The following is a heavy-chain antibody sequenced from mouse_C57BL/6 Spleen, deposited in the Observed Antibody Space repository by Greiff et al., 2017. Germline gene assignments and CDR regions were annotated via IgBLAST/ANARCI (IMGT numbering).Heavy chain of an antibody. CDR2: IWSGGST. J-gene: IGHJ3*01. D-gene: IGHD2-4*01. V-gene: IGHV2-2*01. CDR3: ARYDYHGGFAY. CDR1: GFSLTSYG. Sequence: VQLQQSGPGLVQPSQSLSITCTVSGFSLTSYGVHWVRQSPGKGLEWLGVIWSGGSTDYNAAFISRLSISKDNSKSQVFFKMNSLQADDTAIYYCARYDYHGGFAYWGQGTLVTVSA.